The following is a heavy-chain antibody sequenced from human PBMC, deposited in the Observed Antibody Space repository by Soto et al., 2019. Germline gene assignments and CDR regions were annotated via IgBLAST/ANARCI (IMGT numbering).Heavy chain of an antibody. D-gene: IGHD6-13*01. V-gene: IGHV3-23*01. Sequence: GSLRLSCVASGFTFSGDRMHWVRQAAGKGLVWVSRINISGDSTNYADSVRGRFTISRDNSKNTLYLQMNSLRAEDTAVYYCAKDRDGAAAGPTKFYGMDVWGQGTTVTVSS. CDR2: INISGDST. CDR3: AKDRDGAAAGPTKFYGMDV. CDR1: GFTFSGDR. J-gene: IGHJ6*02.